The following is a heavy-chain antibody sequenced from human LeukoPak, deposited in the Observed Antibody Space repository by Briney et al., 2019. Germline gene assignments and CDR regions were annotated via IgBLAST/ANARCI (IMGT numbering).Heavy chain of an antibody. CDR1: GGSISSYY. CDR3: ASLRFLEWAFDY. D-gene: IGHD3-3*01. Sequence: SETLSLTCTVSGGSISSYYWSWIRQPPGEGLEWIGYIYHSGSTYYNPSLKSRVTISVDRSKNQFSLKLSSVTAADTAVYYCASLRFLEWAFDYWGQGTLVTVSS. J-gene: IGHJ4*02. V-gene: IGHV4-59*12. CDR2: IYHSGST.